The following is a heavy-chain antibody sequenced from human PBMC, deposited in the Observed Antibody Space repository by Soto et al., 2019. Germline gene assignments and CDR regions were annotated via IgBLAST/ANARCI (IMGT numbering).Heavy chain of an antibody. CDR3: AKAYSSSWNYFQH. CDR2: ISGGGGNT. Sequence: GGSLSLSCAASGFPFSSYSMSWVRQAPGKGLEWVSGISGGGGNTYYADSVKGRFTISRDNSKNTLYLQMNSLRAEDTAVYYCAKAYSSSWNYFQHWGQGTLVTVSS. J-gene: IGHJ1*01. CDR1: GFPFSSYS. V-gene: IGHV3-23*01. D-gene: IGHD6-13*01.